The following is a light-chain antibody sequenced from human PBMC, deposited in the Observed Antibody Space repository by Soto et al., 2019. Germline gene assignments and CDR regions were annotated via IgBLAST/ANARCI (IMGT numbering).Light chain of an antibody. Sequence: DIELTQSPSSLSASVGDRVTVTCRSSQNINIYLNWYQQKPGKAPKLLIFESSNLQSGVPSRFSGCGSRRDFTLTISSLQREDFATYFCQQTSTAPFTFGPGTKVDFK. CDR1: QNINIY. V-gene: IGKV1-39*01. CDR3: QQTSTAPFT. J-gene: IGKJ3*01. CDR2: ESS.